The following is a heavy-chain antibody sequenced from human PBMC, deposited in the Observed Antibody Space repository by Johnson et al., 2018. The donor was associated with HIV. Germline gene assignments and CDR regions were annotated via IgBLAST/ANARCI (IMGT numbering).Heavy chain of an antibody. CDR3: ARVRGGRENAFDI. D-gene: IGHD1-26*01. J-gene: IGHJ3*02. CDR1: GFIFSDYY. V-gene: IGHV3-11*04. CDR2: ISTSGSTI. Sequence: VQLVESGGGLVRPGGSLRLSCAASGFIFSDYYMSWIRQAPGRGLDWVSYISTSGSTINYADSVKGRFTISRDNAKKALYLQMNSLGVEDTALYYCARVRGGRENAFDIWGQGTVVTVSS.